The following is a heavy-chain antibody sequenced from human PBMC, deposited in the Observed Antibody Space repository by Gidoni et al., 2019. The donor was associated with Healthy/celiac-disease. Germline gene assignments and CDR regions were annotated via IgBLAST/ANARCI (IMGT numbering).Heavy chain of an antibody. CDR3: AKDQWGMTTVVTWGFDY. CDR2: ISGSGGSP. CDR1: GFTFSSYA. J-gene: IGHJ4*02. D-gene: IGHD4-17*01. V-gene: IGHV3-23*01. Sequence: EVQLLESGGGLVQPGGSLRLSCAASGFTFSSYAMSWVRQAPGKGLEWVSAISGSGGSPYYADSVKGRFTISRDNSKNTLYLQMNSLRAEDTAVYYGAKDQWGMTTVVTWGFDYWGQGTLVTVSS.